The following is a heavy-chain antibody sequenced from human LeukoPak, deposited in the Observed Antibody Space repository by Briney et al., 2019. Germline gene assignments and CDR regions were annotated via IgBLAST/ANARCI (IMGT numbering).Heavy chain of an antibody. CDR2: INPNSGGT. CDR1: GYTFSGYY. D-gene: IGHD4-17*01. Sequence: VASVKVSCKASGYTFSGYYVYWVRQAPGQGLEWMGWINPNSGGTNYPQKFQGRVTMTRDTSISTAYMELSRLRSDDTAVYYCARADYGDDPLDYWGQGTLVTVSS. CDR3: ARADYGDDPLDY. V-gene: IGHV1-2*02. J-gene: IGHJ4*02.